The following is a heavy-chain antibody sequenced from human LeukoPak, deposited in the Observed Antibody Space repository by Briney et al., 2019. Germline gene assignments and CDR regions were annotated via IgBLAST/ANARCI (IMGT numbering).Heavy chain of an antibody. CDR3: ARVRRIAAAGPYGMDV. J-gene: IGHJ6*02. CDR1: SGSFSGYY. D-gene: IGHD6-13*01. CDR2: INHSGST. V-gene: IGHV4-34*01. Sequence: SETLSLTCAVYSGSFSGYYWSWIRQPPGKGLEWIGEINHSGSTNYNPSLKSRVTISVDTSKNQFSLKLSSVTAADTAVYYCARVRRIAAAGPYGMDVWGQGTTVTVSS.